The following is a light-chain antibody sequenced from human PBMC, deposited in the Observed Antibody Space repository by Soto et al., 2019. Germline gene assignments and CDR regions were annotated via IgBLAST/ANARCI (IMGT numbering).Light chain of an antibody. V-gene: IGKV1-33*01. CDR3: QQYDNLPPCT. CDR1: QDISNY. J-gene: IGKJ2*02. Sequence: DIQMTQSPSSLSASVGDSVTITCQASQDISNYLNWYQQKPGKAPKLLIYDASNLETGVPSRFSGSGSGTDFTFTISSLQSEDIATYYCQQYDNLPPCTFGQGTKLEIK. CDR2: DAS.